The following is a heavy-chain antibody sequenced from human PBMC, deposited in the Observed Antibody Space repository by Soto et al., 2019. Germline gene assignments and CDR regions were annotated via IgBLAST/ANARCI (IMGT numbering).Heavy chain of an antibody. V-gene: IGHV1-69*13. CDR3: ARDPEDIVVVVAATLYSDY. Sequence: SVKVSCKASGGTFSSYAISWVRQAPGQGLEWMGGIIPIFGTANYAQKFQGRVTMTADASTSTAYMELRSLRSDDTAVYYCARDPEDIVVVVAATLYSDYWGQGTLVTVSS. CDR1: GGTFSSYA. J-gene: IGHJ4*02. CDR2: IIPIFGTA. D-gene: IGHD2-15*01.